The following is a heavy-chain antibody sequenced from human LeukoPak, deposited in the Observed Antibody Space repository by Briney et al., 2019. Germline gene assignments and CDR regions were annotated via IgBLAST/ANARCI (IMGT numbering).Heavy chain of an antibody. CDR3: AKAPGYSSGWNYFDY. J-gene: IGHJ4*02. Sequence: GGSLRLSCAASGFTFSNYAMSWVRQAPGKGLEWVSAISGTGGSTYYADSVKGRFTISRDNSKNTLYLQMNILRAEDTAVYYCAKAPGYSSGWNYFDYWGQGTLVTVSS. V-gene: IGHV3-23*01. CDR2: ISGTGGST. CDR1: GFTFSNYA. D-gene: IGHD6-19*01.